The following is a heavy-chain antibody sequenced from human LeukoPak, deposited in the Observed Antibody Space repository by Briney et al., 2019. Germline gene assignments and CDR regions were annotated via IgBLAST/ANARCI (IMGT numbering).Heavy chain of an antibody. CDR2: IWFDGSNK. V-gene: IGHV3-33*01. CDR3: ARTNYYDSSGYWIDDAFDI. Sequence: QTGGSLRLSCAASGFTFSTYGMHWVRQAPGKGLEWLAIIWFDGSNKYYADSVKDRFTISRDNSKNTLYLQMNSLRAEDTAVYYCARTNYYDSSGYWIDDAFDIWGQGTMVTVSS. J-gene: IGHJ3*02. CDR1: GFTFSTYG. D-gene: IGHD3-22*01.